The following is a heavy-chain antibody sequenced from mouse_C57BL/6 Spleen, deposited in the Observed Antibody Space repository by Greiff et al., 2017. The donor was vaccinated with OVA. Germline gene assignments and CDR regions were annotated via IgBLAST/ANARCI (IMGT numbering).Heavy chain of an antibody. CDR1: GYAFTNYL. Sequence: QVQLQQSGAELVRPGTSVKVSCKASGYAFTNYLIEWVKQRPGQGLEWIGVINPGSGGTNYNEKFKGKATLTADKSSSTAYMQLSSLTSEDSAVYFCARTILLRNYAMDYWGQGTSVTVSS. D-gene: IGHD1-1*01. CDR2: INPGSGGT. J-gene: IGHJ4*01. V-gene: IGHV1-54*01. CDR3: ARTILLRNYAMDY.